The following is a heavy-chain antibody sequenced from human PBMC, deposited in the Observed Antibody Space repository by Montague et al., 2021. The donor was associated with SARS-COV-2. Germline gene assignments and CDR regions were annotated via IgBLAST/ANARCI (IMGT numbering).Heavy chain of an antibody. CDR3: ARVHPLWFGELLLDYYYYYGMDV. V-gene: IGHV4-4*02. CDR2: IYHSGST. CDR1: GGSISSSNW. D-gene: IGHD3-10*01. J-gene: IGHJ6*02. Sequence: SETLSLTCAVSGGSISSSNWWSWVRQPPGKGLEWIGEIYHSGSTNYNPSFKSRVTISVDKSKNQFSLKLSSVTAADTAVYYCARVHPLWFGELLLDYYYYYGMDVWGQGTTVTVSS.